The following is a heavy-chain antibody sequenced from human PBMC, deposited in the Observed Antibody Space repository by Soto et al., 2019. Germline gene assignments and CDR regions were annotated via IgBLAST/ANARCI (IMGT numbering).Heavy chain of an antibody. D-gene: IGHD2-15*01. CDR2: IIPIFGTA. CDR1: GGTFSSYA. CDR3: ASCSGGSCYPSNWFDP. V-gene: IGHV1-69*13. J-gene: IGHJ5*02. Sequence: SVKVSCKASGGTFSSYAISWVRQAPGQGLEWMGGIIPIFGTANYAQKFQGRVTITADESTSTAYMELSSLRSEDTAVYYCASCSGGSCYPSNWFDPWGQGTLVTVPS.